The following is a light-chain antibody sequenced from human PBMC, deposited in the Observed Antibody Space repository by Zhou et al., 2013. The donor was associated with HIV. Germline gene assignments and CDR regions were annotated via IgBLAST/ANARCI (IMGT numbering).Light chain of an antibody. CDR3: QQYHTWPWT. Sequence: DIQLTQSPSSLSASVGDRVTITCRVSQGISSYLNWYRQKPGKAPKLLIYDASNLETGVPSRFSGSGSGTDFTFTISSLQPEDIATYYCQQYHTWPWTFGQGTKVEVK. CDR2: DAS. J-gene: IGKJ1*01. V-gene: IGKV1-33*01. CDR1: QGISSY.